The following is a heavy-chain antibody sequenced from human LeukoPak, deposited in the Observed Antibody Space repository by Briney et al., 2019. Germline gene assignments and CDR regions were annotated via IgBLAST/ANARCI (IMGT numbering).Heavy chain of an antibody. V-gene: IGHV4-59*08. D-gene: IGHD4-17*01. CDR1: GGSISSHF. J-gene: IGHJ3*02. CDR3: ARQTMTTADAFDI. CDR2: IYYSGST. Sequence: SETLSLTCTVSGGSISSHFCSWIRQPPGKGLEWIAYIYYSGSTDYNPSLKSRVAISVDTSKNQFSLKLSSVTAADTAVYYCARQTMTTADAFDIWGQGKMVTVSS.